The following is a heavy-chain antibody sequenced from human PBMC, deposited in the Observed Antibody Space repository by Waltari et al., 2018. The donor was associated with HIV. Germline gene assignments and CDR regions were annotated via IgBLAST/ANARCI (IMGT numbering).Heavy chain of an antibody. CDR2: IYYSGST. CDR1: GGSISSSRYY. D-gene: IGHD3-10*01. J-gene: IGHJ5*02. V-gene: IGHV4-39*07. CDR3: ARDGFRRVRGVNWFDP. Sequence: QLQLQESGPGLVKPSETLSLTCTVYGGSISSSRYYWGWIRQPQGKGLEWIGSIYYSGSTYYNPSLKSRVTISVDTSKNQFSLKLSSVTAADTAVYYCARDGFRRVRGVNWFDPWGQGTLVTVSS.